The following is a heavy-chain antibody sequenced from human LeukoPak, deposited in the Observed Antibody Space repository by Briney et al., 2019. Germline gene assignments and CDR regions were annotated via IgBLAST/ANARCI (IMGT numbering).Heavy chain of an antibody. Sequence: PSETLSLTCAVHGGSFSGYYWSWIRQPPGKGLEWIGEINHSGSTNYNPSLKSRVTISVDTYKNQFSLKLSSVTAADTAVYYCARGGNRFYGDYGFHAFDIWGQGTMVTVSS. J-gene: IGHJ3*02. CDR2: INHSGST. V-gene: IGHV4-34*01. CDR1: GGSFSGYY. CDR3: ARGGNRFYGDYGFHAFDI. D-gene: IGHD4-17*01.